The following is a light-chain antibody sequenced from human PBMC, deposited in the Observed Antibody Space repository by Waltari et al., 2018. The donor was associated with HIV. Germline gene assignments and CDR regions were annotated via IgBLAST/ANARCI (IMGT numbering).Light chain of an antibody. J-gene: IGLJ1*01. V-gene: IGLV1-40*01. CDR3: QSYDSGLSAYV. CDR2: GNT. Sequence: QSVLTQPPSVSGAPGQRVTISCPGSSSNIGAGYDLHWFQQLPGTAPKLLIYGNTNRPSGVPDRFSGSKSGTSASLAITGLQAEDEGDYYCQSYDSGLSAYVFGTGTKVTVL. CDR1: SSNIGAGYD.